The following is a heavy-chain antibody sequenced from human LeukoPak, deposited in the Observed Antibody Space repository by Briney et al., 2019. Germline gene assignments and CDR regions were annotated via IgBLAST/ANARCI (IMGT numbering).Heavy chain of an antibody. CDR2: ISSSGSTI. J-gene: IGHJ6*03. CDR1: GFTFSSYE. Sequence: GGSLRLSCAASGFTFSSYEMNWVRQAPGKGLEWVSYISSSGSTIYYADSVKGRFTISRDNSKNTLYLQMNSLRAEDTAVYYCAKEYYYDSSGSPFNYYYYYYMDVWGKGTTVTISS. V-gene: IGHV3-48*03. D-gene: IGHD3-22*01. CDR3: AKEYYYDSSGSPFNYYYYYYMDV.